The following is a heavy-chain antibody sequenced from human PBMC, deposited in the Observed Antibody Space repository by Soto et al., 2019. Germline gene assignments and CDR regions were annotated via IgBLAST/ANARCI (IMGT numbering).Heavy chain of an antibody. Sequence: QVQLQESGPGLVKPSETLSLTCTVSGGSXXXXXXXWIRQPPXXGLEWXGYIYYSGSTNYNPSLKSRVTISVXXXXXXXXXXXXXXXXXXXXXXXXXXXPXXXXXXXWYYFDYWGQGTLVTVSS. J-gene: IGHJ4*02. D-gene: IGHD6-13*01. CDR1: GGSXXXXX. CDR3: XXXPXXXXXXXWYYFDY. V-gene: IGHV4-59*01. CDR2: IYYSGST.